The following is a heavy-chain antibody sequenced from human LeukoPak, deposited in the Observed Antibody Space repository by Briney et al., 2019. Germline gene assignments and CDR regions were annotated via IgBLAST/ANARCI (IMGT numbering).Heavy chain of an antibody. CDR3: ARGITAMVTDY. CDR2: ISYDGSNK. D-gene: IGHD5-18*01. Sequence: GRSLRLSCAASGFTFSSYGMHWVRQAPGKGLEWMAVISYDGSNKYYADSVKGRFTISRDNSKNTLYLQMNSLRAEDTAVYYCARGITAMVTDYWGQGTLVTVSS. V-gene: IGHV3-30*03. CDR1: GFTFSSYG. J-gene: IGHJ4*02.